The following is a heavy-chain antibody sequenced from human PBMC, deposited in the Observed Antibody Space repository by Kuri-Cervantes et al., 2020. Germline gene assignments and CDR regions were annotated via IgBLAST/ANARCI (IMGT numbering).Heavy chain of an antibody. CDR1: GFTFSDHY. V-gene: IGHV3-72*01. D-gene: IGHD5-18*01. J-gene: IGHJ5*02. CDR3: ARDRGYSYAVNWFDP. Sequence: GESLKISCAASGFTFSDHYMDWVRQAPGKGLEWVGRTRNKANSYTTEYAASVKGRFTISRDNAKNSLYLQMNSLRAEDTAVYYCARDRGYSYAVNWFDPWGQGTLVTVSS. CDR2: TRNKANSYTT.